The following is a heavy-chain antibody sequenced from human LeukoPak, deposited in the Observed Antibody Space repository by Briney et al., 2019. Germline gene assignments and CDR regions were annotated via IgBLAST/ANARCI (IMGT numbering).Heavy chain of an antibody. CDR3: ARNYQLLYGDAFDI. CDR2: IYSGGST. D-gene: IGHD2-2*02. V-gene: IGHV3-53*01. J-gene: IGHJ3*02. Sequence: QPGGSLRLSCAASGFTFSSYAMSWVRQAPGKGLEWVSVIYSGGSTYYADSVKGRFTISRDNSKNTLYLQMNSLRAEDTAVYYCARNYQLLYGDAFDIWGQGTMVTVSS. CDR1: GFTFSSYA.